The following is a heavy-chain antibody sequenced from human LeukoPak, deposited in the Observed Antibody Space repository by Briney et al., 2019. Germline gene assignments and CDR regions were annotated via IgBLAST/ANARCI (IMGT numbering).Heavy chain of an antibody. CDR3: AIATTGRGAFGS. CDR1: GFTFSDFW. Sequence: GGSLRLSCAASGFTFSDFWMSWVRQAPGKGLECVASTNEAGGDKLYVDSVKGRFTISRDNSKNSLSLQMNSLTAEDTAIYYCAIATTGRGAFGSWGQGTLVSVSS. CDR2: TNEAGGDK. D-gene: IGHD1-1*01. J-gene: IGHJ5*02. V-gene: IGHV3-7*01.